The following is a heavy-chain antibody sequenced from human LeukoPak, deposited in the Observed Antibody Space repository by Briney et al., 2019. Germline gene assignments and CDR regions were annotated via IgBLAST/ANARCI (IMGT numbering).Heavy chain of an antibody. CDR1: GFTVSSNY. CDR3: AKDRPAPSLPSSGGY. D-gene: IGHD6-25*01. CDR2: IYSGGST. J-gene: IGHJ4*02. V-gene: IGHV3-66*01. Sequence: PGGSLRLSCAASGFTVSSNYMSWVRQAPGKGLEWVSVIYSGGSTYYADSVKGRFTISRDNSKNTLYLQMNSLRAEDTAVYYCAKDRPAPSLPSSGGYWGQGTLVTVSS.